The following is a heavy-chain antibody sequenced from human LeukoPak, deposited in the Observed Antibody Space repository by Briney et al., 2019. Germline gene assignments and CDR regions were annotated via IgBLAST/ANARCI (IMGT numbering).Heavy chain of an antibody. CDR1: GYSISSGYY. Sequence: SETLSLTCAVSGYSISSGYYWGWIRQPPGNGLEWIGSIYHSGSTYYNPSLKSRVTISVDTSKNQFSLKLSSVTAADTAVYYCARHLARITIFGVARGYFDYWGQGTLVTVSS. D-gene: IGHD3-3*01. CDR2: IYHSGST. V-gene: IGHV4-38-2*01. J-gene: IGHJ4*02. CDR3: ARHLARITIFGVARGYFDY.